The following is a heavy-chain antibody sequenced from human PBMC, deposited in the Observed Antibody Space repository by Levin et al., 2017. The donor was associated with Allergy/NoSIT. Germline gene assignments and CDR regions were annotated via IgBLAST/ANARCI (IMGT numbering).Heavy chain of an antibody. CDR3: ARSTRKSTQQLIDHFHYFDV. V-gene: IGHV3-74*01. D-gene: IGHD3-10*01. CDR1: GFTFSDYW. Sequence: PGGSLRLSCAASGFTFSDYWMHWVRQAPGKGLVWVSRINSDGSSATYADFVKGRFTISRDNARNTLYVQMDSLRAEDTAVYYCARSTRKSTQQLIDHFHYFDVWGKGTTVTVSS. CDR2: INSDGSSA. J-gene: IGHJ6*04.